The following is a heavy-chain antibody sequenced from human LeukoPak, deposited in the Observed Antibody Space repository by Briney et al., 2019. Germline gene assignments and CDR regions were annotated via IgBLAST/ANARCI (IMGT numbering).Heavy chain of an antibody. Sequence: SVKVSCKASGGTFSSYAISWVRQAPGQGLEWMGGIIPIFGTANYAQKFQGRVTITADESTSTAYMELSSLRSEDTAVYYCAKDTQSKTIYYFDYWGQGTLVTVSS. CDR1: GGTFSSYA. CDR2: IIPIFGTA. D-gene: IGHD1-7*01. J-gene: IGHJ4*02. CDR3: AKDTQSKTIYYFDY. V-gene: IGHV1-69*13.